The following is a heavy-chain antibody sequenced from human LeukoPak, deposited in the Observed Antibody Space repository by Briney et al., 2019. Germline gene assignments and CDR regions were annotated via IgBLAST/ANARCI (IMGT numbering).Heavy chain of an antibody. D-gene: IGHD3-22*01. V-gene: IGHV3-7*01. Sequence: PGGSLRLSCAASGFTFSSYWMSWVRQAPGKGLEWVANIKQDGSEKYYVDSVKGRFTISRDNAKNSLYLQLNSLRAEDTAVYYCARAGYYDSSAASGYWGQGTLVTVSS. J-gene: IGHJ4*02. CDR2: IKQDGSEK. CDR1: GFTFSSYW. CDR3: ARAGYYDSSAASGY.